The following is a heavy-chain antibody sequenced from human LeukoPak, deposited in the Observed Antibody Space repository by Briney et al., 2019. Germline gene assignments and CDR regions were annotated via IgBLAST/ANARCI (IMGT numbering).Heavy chain of an antibody. CDR2: ISGSGGST. Sequence: GGSLRLSCAASGFTFSSYAMSWVRQAPGKGLEWVSAISGSGGSTYYADSVKGRFTISRDNSKNTPYLQMNSLRAEDTAVYYCAKGRSIARYSCGEYFQHWGQGTLVTVSS. CDR1: GFTFSSYA. V-gene: IGHV3-23*01. CDR3: AKGRSIARYSCGEYFQH. D-gene: IGHD5-18*01. J-gene: IGHJ1*01.